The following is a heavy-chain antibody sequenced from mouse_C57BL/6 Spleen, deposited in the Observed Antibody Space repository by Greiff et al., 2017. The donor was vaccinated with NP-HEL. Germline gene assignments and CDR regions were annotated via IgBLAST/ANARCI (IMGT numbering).Heavy chain of an antibody. CDR1: GYSITSDY. CDR2: ISYSGST. CDR3: ARWGDYDGDYYAMDY. V-gene: IGHV3-8*01. D-gene: IGHD2-4*01. Sequence: VQLKESGPGLAKPSQTLSLTCSVTGYSITSDYWNWIRKFPGHKLEYIGYISYSGSTNYNPPLNSHNSITRDTSKNQYYLQLNSVTTEDTATYYCARWGDYDGDYYAMDYWGQGTSVTVSS. J-gene: IGHJ4*01.